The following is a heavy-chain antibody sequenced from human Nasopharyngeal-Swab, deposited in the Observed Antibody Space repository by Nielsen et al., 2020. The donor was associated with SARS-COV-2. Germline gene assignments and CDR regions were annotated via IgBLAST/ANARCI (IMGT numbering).Heavy chain of an antibody. Sequence: GESLKIFCAGSGYTFSSYWMHWVRQVPGEGLVWVSRIDNYGSITDYADSVKGRFTISRDNSRNTVHLQMNSLRDEDTAVYYCVREGGSSGRAGYFDYWGRGTLVTVSS. J-gene: IGHJ4*02. D-gene: IGHD5-12*01. CDR1: GYTFSSYW. CDR3: VREGGSSGRAGYFDY. CDR2: IDNYGSIT. V-gene: IGHV3-74*01.